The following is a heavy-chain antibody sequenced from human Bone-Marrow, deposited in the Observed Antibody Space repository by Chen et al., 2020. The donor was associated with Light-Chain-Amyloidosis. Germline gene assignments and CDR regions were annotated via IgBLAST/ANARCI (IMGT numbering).Heavy chain of an antibody. CDR3: SRGAVAPGDTDS. D-gene: IGHD1-1*01. J-gene: IGHJ4*02. CDR2: ISAGGDSM. CDR1: GFTFTTYG. V-gene: IGHV3-48*03. Sequence: QLVESGGSLVQPGGSLSLSCAASGFTFTTYGMNWVRQAPGKGLEWVSYISAGGDSMYYADSVKGRFTVSRDDARNSLFLQMNSLRAEDTAVYYCSRGAVAPGDTDSWGQGTLVTVSS.